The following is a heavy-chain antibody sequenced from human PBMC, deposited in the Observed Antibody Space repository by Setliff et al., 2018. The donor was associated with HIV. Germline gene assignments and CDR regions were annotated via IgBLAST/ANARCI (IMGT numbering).Heavy chain of an antibody. CDR1: GFTFSSYG. D-gene: IGHD6-19*01. V-gene: IGHV3-48*04. CDR2: ISNGGSAK. J-gene: IGHJ3*02. CDR3: AREELSSGWFQDAFDI. Sequence: PGGSLRLSCAASGFTFSSYGMNWVRQAPGKGLEWISYISNGGSAKYYTDSVEGRFTVSRDNAKNSLYLQMNSLRAEDTAVYYCAREELSSGWFQDAFDIWGQGTMVTVSS.